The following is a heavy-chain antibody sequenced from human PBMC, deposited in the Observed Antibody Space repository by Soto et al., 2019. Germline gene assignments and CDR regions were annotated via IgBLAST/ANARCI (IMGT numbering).Heavy chain of an antibody. CDR1: GGSISSGGYS. D-gene: IGHD3-16*01. CDR2: IYHSGST. J-gene: IGHJ5*02. CDR3: ARVWGGSNGFDP. Sequence: PSETLSLTYAVSGGSISSGGYSWSWIRQPPGKGLEWIGYIYHSGSTYYNPSLKSRVTISVDRSKNQFSLKLSSVTAADTAVYYCARVWGGSNGFDPWGQGTLVTVSS. V-gene: IGHV4-30-2*01.